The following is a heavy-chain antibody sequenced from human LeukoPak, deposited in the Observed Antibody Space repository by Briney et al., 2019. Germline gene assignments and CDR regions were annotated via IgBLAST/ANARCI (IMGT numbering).Heavy chain of an antibody. CDR1: GGTFSSYA. J-gene: IGHJ4*02. V-gene: IGHV1-69*05. CDR3: ARVAIGYCSSTSCYEPPYFDY. D-gene: IGHD2-2*01. CDR2: IIPIFGTA. Sequence: SVEVSCKASGGTFSSYAISWVRQAPGQGLEWMGGIIPIFGTANYAQKFQGRVTITTDESTSTAYMELSSLRSEDTAVYYCARVAIGYCSSTSCYEPPYFDYWGQGTLVTVSS.